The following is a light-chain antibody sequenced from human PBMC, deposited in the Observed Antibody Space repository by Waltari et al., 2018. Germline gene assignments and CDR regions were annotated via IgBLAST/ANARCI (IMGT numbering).Light chain of an antibody. CDR2: GAS. CDR1: QNINDN. V-gene: IGKV3-15*01. Sequence: EVLMTQSPATLSVSAGERVTLTCRASQNINDNLAWYQQKPGQAPRLLIYGASTRATAIPARCRGSGSGTEFTLTISSLQSADLAIYYCQQYNKWPPLTFGGGTKVEIK. J-gene: IGKJ4*01. CDR3: QQYNKWPPLT.